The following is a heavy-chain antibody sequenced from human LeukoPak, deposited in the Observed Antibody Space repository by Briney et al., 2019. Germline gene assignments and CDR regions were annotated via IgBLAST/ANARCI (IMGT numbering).Heavy chain of an antibody. V-gene: IGHV3-23*01. CDR2: IGGSGATT. CDR1: GFSFSAYG. Sequence: GGSLRLSCAASGFSFSAYGMNWVRQAPGKGLEWVSAIGGSGATTYYADSVRGRFTISRDNAKKTLYLEMNSLRVEDTAIYYCAKDHVGIAMIVMVLDSWGQGTLVTVSS. J-gene: IGHJ4*02. CDR3: AKDHVGIAMIVMVLDS. D-gene: IGHD3-22*01.